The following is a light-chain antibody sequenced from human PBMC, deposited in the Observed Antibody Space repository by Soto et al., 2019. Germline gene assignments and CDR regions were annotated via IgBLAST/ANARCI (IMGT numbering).Light chain of an antibody. CDR3: QQTYDYLVR. J-gene: IGKJ4*02. CDR2: GSS. Sequence: DIQMTQSPPSLSASVGDRVTITCLASQTISDYLHWYQQKPGKAPTLLIYGSSSLQTGVPPRFNGSGSGTEFTLTISSLQPEDFGTYYCQQTYDYLVRFGGGIKVDI. CDR1: QTISDY. V-gene: IGKV1-39*01.